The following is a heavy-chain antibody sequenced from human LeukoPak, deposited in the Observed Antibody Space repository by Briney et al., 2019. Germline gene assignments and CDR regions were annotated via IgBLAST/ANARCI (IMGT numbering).Heavy chain of an antibody. D-gene: IGHD3-9*01. CDR3: ARVNYDILTGYHYYYYYMDV. J-gene: IGHJ6*03. V-gene: IGHV1-18*01. CDR2: ISAYNGNT. Sequence: EASVKVFCKASGYTFTSYGISWVRQAPGPGREWMGWISAYNGNTNYAQKLQGRVTMTTDTSTSTAYMELRSLRSDDTAVYYCARVNYDILTGYHYYYYYMDVWGKGTTVTISS. CDR1: GYTFTSYG.